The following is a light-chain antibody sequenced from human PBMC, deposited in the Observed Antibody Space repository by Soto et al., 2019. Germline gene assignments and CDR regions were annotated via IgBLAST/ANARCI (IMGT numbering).Light chain of an antibody. CDR3: ASYTSRTSVV. V-gene: IGLV2-14*01. CDR1: SSDVGRYNY. Sequence: QSALTQPASVSGSPGQSITISCTGTSSDVGRYNYVSWYQQYPGKAPKLIIFEVSIRPSGVSNRFSGSKSGTTASLTISGLQTDDVADYYCASYTSRTSVVFGGGTKLTVL. J-gene: IGLJ2*01. CDR2: EVS.